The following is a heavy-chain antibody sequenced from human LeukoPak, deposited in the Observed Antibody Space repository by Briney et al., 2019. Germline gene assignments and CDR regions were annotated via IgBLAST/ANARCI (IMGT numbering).Heavy chain of an antibody. CDR3: ARENSGSYREFDY. V-gene: IGHV4-4*07. D-gene: IGHD1-26*01. J-gene: IGHJ4*02. Sequence: SETLSLTCTVSGGSISSYYWSWVRQPAGKGLEWIGRIYTSGSTNYNAPLKSRVSMSVDTSKNQFSLKLSTVTAADTAVFYCARENSGSYREFDYWGQGTLVTVSS. CDR1: GGSISSYY. CDR2: IYTSGST.